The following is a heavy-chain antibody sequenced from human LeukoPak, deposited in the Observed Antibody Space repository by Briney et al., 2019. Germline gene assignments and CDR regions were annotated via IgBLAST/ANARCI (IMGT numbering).Heavy chain of an antibody. D-gene: IGHD3-22*01. CDR1: GGSISSDSYY. V-gene: IGHV4-61*02. Sequence: PSETLSLTCTVSGGSISSDSYYWSWIRQPAGKGLEWIGRIYTSGSTNYNPSLKSRVTISVDTSKNQFSLKLSSVTAADTAVYYCAREGYYDSSGYRTRGYFDYWGQGTLVTVSS. CDR2: IYTSGST. CDR3: AREGYYDSSGYRTRGYFDY. J-gene: IGHJ4*02.